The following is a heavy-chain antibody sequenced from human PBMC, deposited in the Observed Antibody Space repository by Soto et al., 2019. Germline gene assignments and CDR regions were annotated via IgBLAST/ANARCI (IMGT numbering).Heavy chain of an antibody. CDR3: ARGVGGLDY. D-gene: IGHD1-26*01. CDR1: GFTVSSNY. V-gene: IGHV3-53*01. Sequence: EVQVVESGGGLIQPGGSLRLSCAVAGFTVSSNYMTWVRQAPGKGLEWVSVIYSGGNTHYADSVKGRFTISRDNSKNTLYLQMNSLRADDTAVYYCARGVGGLDYWGQGTLVTVSS. CDR2: IYSGGNT. J-gene: IGHJ4*02.